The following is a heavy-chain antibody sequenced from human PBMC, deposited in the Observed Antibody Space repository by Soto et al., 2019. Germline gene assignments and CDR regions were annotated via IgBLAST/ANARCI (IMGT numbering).Heavy chain of an antibody. J-gene: IGHJ6*02. D-gene: IGHD2-2*01. V-gene: IGHV3-43*02. CDR3: AIVGCSSTSCYPYYGMDV. CDR2: ISGDGGST. CDR1: GFTFDDYA. Sequence: GGSLRLSCAASGFTFDDYAMHWVRQAPGKGLEWVSLISGDGGSTYYADSVKGRFTISRDNSKNSLYLQMNSLRTEDTALYYGAIVGCSSTSCYPYYGMDVWGQGTTVTVSS.